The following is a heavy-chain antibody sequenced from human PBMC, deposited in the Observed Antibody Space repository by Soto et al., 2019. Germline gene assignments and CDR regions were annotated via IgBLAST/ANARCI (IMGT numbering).Heavy chain of an antibody. CDR3: AKDLVVAATT. D-gene: IGHD2-15*01. CDR1: GFLFSSHA. V-gene: IGHV3-23*01. J-gene: IGHJ5*02. Sequence: GGSLRLSCAASGFLFSSHAMSWVRQAPGKGLEWVSAIGGSGGDTYYADSVKGRFTISRDNSRNTLYLQMNSLRADDTAVYYCAKDLVVAATTWGQGTLVTVSS. CDR2: IGGSGGDT.